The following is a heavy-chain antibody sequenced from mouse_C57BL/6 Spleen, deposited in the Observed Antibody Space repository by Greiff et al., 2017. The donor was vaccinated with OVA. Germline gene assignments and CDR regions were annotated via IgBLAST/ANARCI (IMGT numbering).Heavy chain of an antibody. CDR2: IYPGSGNT. D-gene: IGHD2-4*01. V-gene: IGHV1-76*01. Sequence: QVQLKESGAELVRPGASVKLSCKASGYTFTDYYINWVKQRPGQGLEWIARIYPGSGNTYYNEKFKGKATLTAEKSSSTAYMQLSSLTSEDSAVYFCARENYDYDPFAYWGQGTLVTVSA. J-gene: IGHJ3*01. CDR3: ARENYDYDPFAY. CDR1: GYTFTDYY.